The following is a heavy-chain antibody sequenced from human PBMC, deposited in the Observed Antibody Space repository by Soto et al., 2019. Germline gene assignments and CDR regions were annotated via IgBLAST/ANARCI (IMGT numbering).Heavy chain of an antibody. J-gene: IGHJ6*02. Sequence: QLQLQESGPGLVKPSETLSLTCTVSGGSISSSSYYWGWIRQPPGKGLEWIGSIYYSGSTYYNPSLEARVTVXXDXSXTQFSLKLSSVTAADTAVYYCARRDYGDYYYYGMDVWGQGTTVTVSS. CDR1: GGSISSSSYY. CDR3: ARRDYGDYYYYGMDV. CDR2: IYYSGST. D-gene: IGHD4-17*01. V-gene: IGHV4-39*01.